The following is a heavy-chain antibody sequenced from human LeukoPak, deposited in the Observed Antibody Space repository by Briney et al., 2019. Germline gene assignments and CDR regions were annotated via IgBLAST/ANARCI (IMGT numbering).Heavy chain of an antibody. V-gene: IGHV1-24*01. CDR2: FDPEDGET. J-gene: IGHJ5*02. CDR1: GYILTELS. D-gene: IGHD3-10*01. CDR3: ATDQGQTMVRGAPRKNWFDP. Sequence: ASVKVSCKVSGYILTELSMHWVRQAPGKGLEWMGGFDPEDGETIYAQKFQGRVTMTEDTSTDTAYMELSSLRFEDTAVYYCATDQGQTMVRGAPRKNWFDPWGQGTLVTVSS.